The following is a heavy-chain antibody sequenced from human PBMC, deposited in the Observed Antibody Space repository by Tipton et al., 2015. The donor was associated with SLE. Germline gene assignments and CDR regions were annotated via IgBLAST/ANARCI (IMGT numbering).Heavy chain of an antibody. CDR1: GGSIISNNW. CDR3: ARAGDSRDFDGFDI. J-gene: IGHJ3*02. Sequence: TLSLTCAVSGGSIISNNWWSWVRQPPGKGLEWIAYIYDSENTNYNPSLKSRVTISSDTPKNQFSLKLSSVTAADTAVYYCARAGDSRDFDGFDIWGQGTMVTVSS. D-gene: IGHD6-13*01. V-gene: IGHV4-4*02. CDR2: IYDSENT.